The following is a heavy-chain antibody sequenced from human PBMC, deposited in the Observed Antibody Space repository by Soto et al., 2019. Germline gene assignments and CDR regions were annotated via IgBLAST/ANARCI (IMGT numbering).Heavy chain of an antibody. V-gene: IGHV1-8*01. CDR3: ARGGGALITIFWSGYYTAPYYYGMDV. CDR1: GYTFTSYD. Sequence: ASVRVSCKASGYTFTSYDINWVRQATGQGLEWMGWMNPNSGNTGYAQKFQGRVTMTRNTSISTAYMELSSLRSEDTAVYYCARGGGALITIFWSGYYTAPYYYGMDVWGQGTTVTVSS. J-gene: IGHJ6*02. CDR2: MNPNSGNT. D-gene: IGHD3-3*01.